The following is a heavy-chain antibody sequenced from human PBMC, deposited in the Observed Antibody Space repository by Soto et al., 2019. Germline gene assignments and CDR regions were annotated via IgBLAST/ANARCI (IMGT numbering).Heavy chain of an antibody. CDR1: GGSISSSSYY. CDR3: ARQVYIVVVVAATNWFDP. J-gene: IGHJ5*02. V-gene: IGHV4-39*01. D-gene: IGHD2-15*01. CDR2: IYYSGST. Sequence: SETLSLTCTVCGGSISSSSYYWGWIRQPPGKGLEWIGSIYYSGSTYYNPSLKSRVTISVDTSKNQFSLKLSSVTAADTAVYYCARQVYIVVVVAATNWFDPWGQGTLVTISS.